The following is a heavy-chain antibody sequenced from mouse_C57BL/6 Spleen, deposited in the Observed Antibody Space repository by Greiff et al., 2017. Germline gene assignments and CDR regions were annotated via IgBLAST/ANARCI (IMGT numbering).Heavy chain of an antibody. CDR3: ARRTTVVATRGYYFDY. CDR2: INPNYGTT. Sequence: VQLQQSGPELVKPGASVKISCKASGYSFTDYNMNWVKQSNGKSLEWIGVINPNYGTTSYNQKFKGKATLTVDQSSSTAYMQLNSLTSEDSAVXYVARRTTVVATRGYYFDYWGQGTTLTVSS. D-gene: IGHD1-1*01. CDR1: GYSFTDYN. J-gene: IGHJ2*01. V-gene: IGHV1-39*01.